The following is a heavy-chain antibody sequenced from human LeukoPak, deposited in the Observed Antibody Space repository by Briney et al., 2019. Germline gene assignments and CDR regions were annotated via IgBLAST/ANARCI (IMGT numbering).Heavy chain of an antibody. V-gene: IGHV3-7*01. CDR3: ARAPATNEWRCMDY. CDR1: GFTLSNFW. Sequence: SGGSLRLSCAASGFTLSNFWMGWVRQAPGKGLEWVANIKQDGSEKHYVDPVKGRFTISRDNAKNSLYLQMNSLRAEDTAVYYCARAPATNEWRCMDYWGQGTLVTVSS. J-gene: IGHJ4*02. D-gene: IGHD2-8*02. CDR2: IKQDGSEK.